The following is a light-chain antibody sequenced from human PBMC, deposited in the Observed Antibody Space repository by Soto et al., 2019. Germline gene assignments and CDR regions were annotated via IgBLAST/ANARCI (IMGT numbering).Light chain of an antibody. CDR2: DDS. CDR3: SSYAGSNNFV. J-gene: IGLJ1*01. V-gene: IGLV3-21*02. Sequence: VLTQPPSVSVAPGQTARITCGGNNIGSKSVHWYQQKPGQAPVLVVYDDSDRPSGIPERFSGSNSGNTASLTVSGLQAEDEADYYCSSYAGSNNFVFGTGTKLTVL. CDR1: NIGSKS.